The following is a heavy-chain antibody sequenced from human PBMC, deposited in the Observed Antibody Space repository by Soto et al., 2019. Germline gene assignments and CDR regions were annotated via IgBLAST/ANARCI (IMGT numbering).Heavy chain of an antibody. D-gene: IGHD2-2*01. V-gene: IGHV4-34*01. CDR1: GGSFNDYY. CDR3: ARRSSYYYYFAMDV. CDR2: INHSGST. Sequence: QVQLQQWGAGLLKPSETPSLTCAVYGGSFNDYYSTWIRQSPGKGLEWIGEINHSGSTNYNPSLKSRVTISIDTSRNEFSLNLSSVTAADTAVYYCARRSSYYYYFAMDVWGQGTTVTVSS. J-gene: IGHJ6*02.